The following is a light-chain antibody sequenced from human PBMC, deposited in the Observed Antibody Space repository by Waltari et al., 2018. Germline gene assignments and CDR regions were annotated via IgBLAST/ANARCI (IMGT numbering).Light chain of an antibody. CDR1: QDISNW. J-gene: IGKJ2*01. CDR3: QQSYSTPYT. CDR2: AAS. V-gene: IGKV1-12*01. Sequence: DIQMTQSPSSVSASVVDRVTITCRATQDISNWLAWYQQKPGKAPKLLIYAASNLQSGVPSRFSGRGSGTDFTLTISSLQPEDFATYYCQQSYSTPYTFGQGTKLEIK.